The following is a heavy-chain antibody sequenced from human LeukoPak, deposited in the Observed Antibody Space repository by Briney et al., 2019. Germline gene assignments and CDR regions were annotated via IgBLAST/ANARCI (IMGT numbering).Heavy chain of an antibody. J-gene: IGHJ4*02. CDR3: ARVIAARPPFDY. CDR2: ISAYNGNT. CDR1: GYTFTSYG. V-gene: IGHV1-18*01. Sequence: APVKVSCKASGYTFTSYGISWVRQAPGQGLEWMGWISAYNGNTNYAQKLQGRVTMTTDTSTSTAYMELRSLRSDDTAVYYCARVIAARPPFDYWGQGTLVTVSS. D-gene: IGHD6-6*01.